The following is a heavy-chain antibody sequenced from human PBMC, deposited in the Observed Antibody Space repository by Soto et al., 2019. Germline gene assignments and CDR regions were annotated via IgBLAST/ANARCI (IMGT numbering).Heavy chain of an antibody. J-gene: IGHJ4*02. D-gene: IGHD3-22*01. CDR1: GYSFTSYW. CDR2: IYPGDSDT. V-gene: IGHV5-51*01. CDR3: ARRHYYDSSGYPVVYYFDY. Sequence: PGESLKISCKGSGYSFTSYWIGWVRQMPGKGLEWMGIIYPGDSDTRYSPSFQGQVTISADKSISTAYPQWSSLKASDTAMYCCARRHYYDSSGYPVVYYFDYWGQGTLVTVS.